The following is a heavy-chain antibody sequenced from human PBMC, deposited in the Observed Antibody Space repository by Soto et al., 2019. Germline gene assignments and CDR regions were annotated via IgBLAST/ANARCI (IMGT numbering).Heavy chain of an antibody. Sequence: HPGGSLRLSCAASGFTFDDYAMHWVRQAPGKGLEWVSGISWNSGSIGYADSVKGRFTISRDNAKNSLYLQMNSLRAEDTALYYCAKDSAPTVTEVYYYSYGYTHVWDKGTTVIVSS. V-gene: IGHV3-9*01. D-gene: IGHD4-17*01. CDR3: AKDSAPTVTEVYYYSYGYTHV. CDR2: ISWNSGSI. CDR1: GFTFDDYA. J-gene: IGHJ6*03.